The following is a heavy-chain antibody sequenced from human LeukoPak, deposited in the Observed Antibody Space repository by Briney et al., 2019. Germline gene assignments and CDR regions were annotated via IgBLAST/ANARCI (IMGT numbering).Heavy chain of an antibody. CDR2: ISAYNGNT. CDR1: GYTFTSYG. V-gene: IGHV1-18*01. J-gene: IGHJ6*03. CDR3: ARACYSGPVWSGSYYYYYMDV. Sequence: GASVKVSCKASGYTFTSYGISWVRQAPGQGLEWMGWISAYNGNTNYAQKLQGRVTMTTDTSTSTAYMELRSLRSDDTAVYYCARACYSGPVWSGSYYYYYMDVWGKGTTVTVSS. D-gene: IGHD2-21*02.